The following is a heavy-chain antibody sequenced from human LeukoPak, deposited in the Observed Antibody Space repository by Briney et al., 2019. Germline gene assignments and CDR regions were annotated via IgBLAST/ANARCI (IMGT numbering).Heavy chain of an antibody. CDR2: IYSGGST. D-gene: IGHD3-22*01. J-gene: IGHJ3*02. Sequence: GGSLRLSCAASGFTVSSNYISWVRQAPGKGLEWVSVIYSGGSTYYADSVKGRFTISRDNAKNSLYLQMNSLRAEDTAVYYCARTAYYYDSSGYDDAFDIWGQGTMVTVSS. CDR3: ARTAYYYDSSGYDDAFDI. CDR1: GFTVSSNY. V-gene: IGHV3-53*01.